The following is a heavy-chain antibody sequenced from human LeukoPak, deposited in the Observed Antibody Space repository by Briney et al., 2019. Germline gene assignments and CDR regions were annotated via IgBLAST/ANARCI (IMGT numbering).Heavy chain of an antibody. J-gene: IGHJ4*02. V-gene: IGHV1-18*01. Sequence: GASVKVSCKASGYTFTSYGISWVRQAPGQGLEWMGWISAYNGNTNYAQKLQGRVTMTTDTSTSTAYMELRSLRSDDTAVYYCARPKYCSSTSCFPGGLPYYWGQGTLVTVSS. CDR3: ARPKYCSSTSCFPGGLPYY. CDR1: GYTFTSYG. D-gene: IGHD2-2*01. CDR2: ISAYNGNT.